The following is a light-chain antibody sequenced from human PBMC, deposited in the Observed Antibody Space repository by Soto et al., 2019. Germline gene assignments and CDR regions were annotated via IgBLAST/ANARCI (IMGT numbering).Light chain of an antibody. CDR2: GAS. CDR1: QSVSNNY. CDR3: QQYCISPWT. Sequence: EIVLTQSPGTLSLSPGERATLSCRASQSVSNNYLAWYQQKPGQAPRLLIYGASSRATGIPDRFIGSGSGTDFTLTISRLEPEDFAVYYCQQYCISPWTFGQGTKVEIK. J-gene: IGKJ1*01. V-gene: IGKV3-20*01.